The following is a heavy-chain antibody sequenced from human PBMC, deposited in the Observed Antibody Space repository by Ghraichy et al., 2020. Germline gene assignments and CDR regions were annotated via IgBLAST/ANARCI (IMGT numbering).Heavy chain of an antibody. CDR2: IYSGGSI. CDR1: GFTVSSNY. V-gene: IGHV3-53*01. D-gene: IGHD6-13*01. Sequence: ETLSLTCAASGFTVSSNYMSWVRQAPGKGLEWVSVIYSGGSIYYADSVKGRFTISRDNSKNTLYLQMNSLRAEDTAVYYCAREWGRTAAAPYYYYGMDVWGQGTTVTVSS. J-gene: IGHJ6*02. CDR3: AREWGRTAAAPYYYYGMDV.